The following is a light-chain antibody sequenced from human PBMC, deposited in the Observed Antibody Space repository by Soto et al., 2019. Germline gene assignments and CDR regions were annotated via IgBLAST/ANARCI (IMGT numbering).Light chain of an antibody. CDR2: AAS. Sequence: DIQMTQSPSSLSASVGDRVTITCRASQRISTYLTWYQQKPGKAPRLLIYAASSVQSGVPTRFSGSGSGTDFTLTISSLQPDDFATYFCHQTYSPPRTFGPGTTVDLK. J-gene: IGKJ3*01. CDR1: QRISTY. CDR3: HQTYSPPRT. V-gene: IGKV1-39*01.